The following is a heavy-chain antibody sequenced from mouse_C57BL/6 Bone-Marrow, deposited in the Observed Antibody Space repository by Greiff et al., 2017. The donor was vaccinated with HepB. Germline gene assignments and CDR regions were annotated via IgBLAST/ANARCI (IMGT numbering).Heavy chain of an antibody. D-gene: IGHD1-1*01. CDR1: GFSLSTSGMG. CDR2: IYWDDDK. CDR3: ARRAPYYYGSSYRWYFDV. Sequence: VKLVESGPGILQSSQTLSLTCSFSGFSLSTSGMGVSWIRQPSGKGLEWLAHIYWDDDKRYNPSLKSRLTISKDTSRNQVFLKITSVDTADTATYYCARRAPYYYGSSYRWYFDVWGTGTTVTVSS. V-gene: IGHV8-12*01. J-gene: IGHJ1*03.